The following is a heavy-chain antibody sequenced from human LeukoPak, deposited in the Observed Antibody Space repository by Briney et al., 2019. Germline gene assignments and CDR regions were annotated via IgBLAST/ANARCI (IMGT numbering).Heavy chain of an antibody. J-gene: IGHJ5*01. CDR3: AKDSAIVSSSYSYNWFDF. Sequence: SGGSLRLSCAASGFIFDDYAMHWVRQAPGKGLEWVCLISGDGGSTYFADSVKGRFTISGDNSKNSLYLQMNSLRTEDTAFYYCAKDSAIVSSSYSYNWFDFWGQGTLVTVSS. CDR1: GFIFDDYA. D-gene: IGHD3-22*01. CDR2: ISGDGGST. V-gene: IGHV3-43*02.